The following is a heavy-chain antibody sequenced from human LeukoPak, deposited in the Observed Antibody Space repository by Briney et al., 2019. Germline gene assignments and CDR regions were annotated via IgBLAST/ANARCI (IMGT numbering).Heavy chain of an antibody. D-gene: IGHD5-18*01. CDR2: INPNSGGT. CDR1: GYTFTGYY. Sequence: ASVKVSCKASGYTFTGYYMHWVRQATGQGLEWMGWINPNSGGTNYAQKFQGRVTMTRDTSISTAYMELSRLRSDDTAVYYCARILDTAMVTDYWGQGTLVTVSS. J-gene: IGHJ4*02. V-gene: IGHV1-2*02. CDR3: ARILDTAMVTDY.